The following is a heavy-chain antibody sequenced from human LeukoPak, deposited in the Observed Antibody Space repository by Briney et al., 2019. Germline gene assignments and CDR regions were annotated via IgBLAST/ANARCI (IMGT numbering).Heavy chain of an antibody. D-gene: IGHD3-9*01. CDR2: ISYDGSNK. V-gene: IGHV3-30*03. Sequence: GGSLRLACAASGFTFSSYWMTWVRQAPGKGLEWVAVISYDGSNKYYADSVKGRFTISRDNSKNTLYLQMNSLRAEDTAVYYCARGVYYDILTGNRQSPGVLNWLDPWGQGTLVTVSS. J-gene: IGHJ5*02. CDR1: GFTFSSYW. CDR3: ARGVYYDILTGNRQSPGVLNWLDP.